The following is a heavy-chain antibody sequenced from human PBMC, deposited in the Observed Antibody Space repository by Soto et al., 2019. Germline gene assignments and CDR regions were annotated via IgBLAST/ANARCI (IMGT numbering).Heavy chain of an antibody. CDR3: ARRSLYYYGSGSFNWSDP. CDR2: INHSGST. Sequence: SETLSLTCAVYGGSFSGYYWSWIRQPPGKGLEWIGEINHSGSTNYNPSLKSRVTISVDTSKNRFSLKLSSVTAADTAVYYCARRSLYYYGSGSFNWSDPWGPGTLVTVSS. V-gene: IGHV4-34*01. D-gene: IGHD3-10*01. CDR1: GGSFSGYY. J-gene: IGHJ5*02.